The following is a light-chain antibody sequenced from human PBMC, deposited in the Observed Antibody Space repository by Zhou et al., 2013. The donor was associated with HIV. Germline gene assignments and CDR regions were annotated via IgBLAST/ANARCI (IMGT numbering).Light chain of an antibody. Sequence: DIQLTQSPSSLSASVGDRVTITCRVSQGISSYLNWYRQKPGKVPKLLIYSASNLQSGVPSRFSGSGSGTEFTLTISSLQLEDFATYFCLQHNSLPQTFGQGTKVEIK. V-gene: IGKV1-27*01. CDR2: SAS. CDR3: LQHNSLPQT. J-gene: IGKJ1*01. CDR1: QGISSY.